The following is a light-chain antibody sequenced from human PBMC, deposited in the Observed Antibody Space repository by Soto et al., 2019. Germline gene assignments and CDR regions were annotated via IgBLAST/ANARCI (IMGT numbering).Light chain of an antibody. V-gene: IGKV1-8*01. CDR2: AAS. CDR1: QGISSY. CDR3: QQYYSYPWT. J-gene: IGKJ1*01. Sequence: AIRMTQSPSSLSASTGDRVTITCRASQGISSYLAWYQQKPGKAPKLLIYAASTLQSGVPSRFSGSGSGTNFTFSISCLQSEDFATYYCQQYYSYPWTFGQGTKV.